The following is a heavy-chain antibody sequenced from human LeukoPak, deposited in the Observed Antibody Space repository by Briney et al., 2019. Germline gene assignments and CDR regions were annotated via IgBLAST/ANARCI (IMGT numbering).Heavy chain of an antibody. CDR3: TRSVAAAGNRHFDY. CDR1: GFILGDYD. CDR2: IRSRAYGGTS. Sequence: PGGSLRLSCTASGFILGDYDMSWVRQAPGKGLEWVGFIRSRAYGGTSEYAASVIGRFTISRDDYKSITYLQMNSLKTEDTAVYYCTRSVAAAGNRHFDYWGQGTLVTVSS. V-gene: IGHV3-49*04. D-gene: IGHD6-13*01. J-gene: IGHJ4*02.